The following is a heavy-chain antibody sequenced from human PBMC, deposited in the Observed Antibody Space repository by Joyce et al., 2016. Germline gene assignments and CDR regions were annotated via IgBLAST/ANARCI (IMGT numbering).Heavy chain of an antibody. CDR2: ITYDAGNK. CDR3: AKDVDRLFYYGLDV. J-gene: IGHJ6*02. Sequence: QVQLAASGGGVVQPGRSLRLSCAASGCTFRDYGMHWVCQAPGKGLEWVEVITYDAGNKYYEDSVKGRFTISRDFSKNTLYLQMNSLRAEDTAVYYCAKDVDRLFYYGLDVWGPGTTVTVSS. V-gene: IGHV3-30*18. CDR1: GCTFRDYG.